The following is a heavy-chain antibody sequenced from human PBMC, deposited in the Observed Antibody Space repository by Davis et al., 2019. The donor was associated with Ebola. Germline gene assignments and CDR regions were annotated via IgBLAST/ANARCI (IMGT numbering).Heavy chain of an antibody. CDR3: ARQGLAAAGTDRWFDP. J-gene: IGHJ5*02. CDR2: IYYSGST. CDR1: GGSISSYY. V-gene: IGHV4-59*08. D-gene: IGHD6-13*01. Sequence: SETLSLTCTVSGGSISSYYWSWIRQPPGKGLEWIGYIYYSGSTYYNPSLKSRVTISVDTSKNQFSLKLSSVTAADTAVYYCARQGLAAAGTDRWFDPWGQGTLVTVSS.